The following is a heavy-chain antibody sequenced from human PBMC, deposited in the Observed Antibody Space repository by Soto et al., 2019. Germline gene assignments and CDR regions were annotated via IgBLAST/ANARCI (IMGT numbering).Heavy chain of an antibody. V-gene: IGHV1-69*06. CDR1: GGTFSSYA. CDR2: IIPIFGTA. Sequence: SVKVSCKASGGTFSSYAISWVRQAPGQGLEWMGGIIPIFGTANYAQKFQGRVTITADKSTSTAYMELSSLRSEDTAVYYCASRQVIGDFDYWGQGTLVTVSS. D-gene: IGHD2-15*01. CDR3: ASRQVIGDFDY. J-gene: IGHJ4*02.